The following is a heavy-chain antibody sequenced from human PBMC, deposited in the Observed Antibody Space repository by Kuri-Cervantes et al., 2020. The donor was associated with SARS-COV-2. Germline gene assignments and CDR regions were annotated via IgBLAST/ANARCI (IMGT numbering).Heavy chain of an antibody. Sequence: GESLKISCAASGLTFSDYYMSWIRQAPGKGLEWVSYISSSGSTIYYADSVKGQFTISRDNAKNSLYLQMNSLRAEDTAVYYCARPEMVSGVDYWGQGTLVTVSS. J-gene: IGHJ4*02. CDR2: ISSSGSTI. CDR1: GLTFSDYY. CDR3: ARPEMVSGVDY. V-gene: IGHV3-11*01. D-gene: IGHD5-24*01.